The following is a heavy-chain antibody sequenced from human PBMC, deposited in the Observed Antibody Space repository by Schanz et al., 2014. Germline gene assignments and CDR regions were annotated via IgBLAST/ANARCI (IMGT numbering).Heavy chain of an antibody. CDR2: VYATGRT. D-gene: IGHD3-10*01. Sequence: QVPLQESGPGLVKPSETLSLTCAVSGASVSSFYWSWIRQPAGKGLEWIGHVYATGRTKYNPSLKSRVTMSVDTSQKQISLKLPSVTAADTAVYYCARTLVNGSRKWFVPWGPGTQVTVSS. CDR1: GASVSSFY. CDR3: ARTLVNGSRKWFVP. J-gene: IGHJ5*02. V-gene: IGHV4-4*07.